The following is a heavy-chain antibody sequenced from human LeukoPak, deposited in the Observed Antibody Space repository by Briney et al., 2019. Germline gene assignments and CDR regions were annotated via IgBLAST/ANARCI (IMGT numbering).Heavy chain of an antibody. CDR1: GYSFTSYW. Sequence: GESLKXSFKGSGYSFTSYWIGWVRQMPGKGLEWMGIIYPGVSDTIYSPSFQGQVTISADKSISTAYLQWSSLKASDTAMYYCASSLSGSYYVFDYWGQGTLVTVSS. CDR2: IYPGVSDT. D-gene: IGHD1-26*01. CDR3: ASSLSGSYYVFDY. V-gene: IGHV5-51*01. J-gene: IGHJ4*02.